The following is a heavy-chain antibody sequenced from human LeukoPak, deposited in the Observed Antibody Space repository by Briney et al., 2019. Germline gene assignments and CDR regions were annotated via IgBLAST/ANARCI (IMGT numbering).Heavy chain of an antibody. CDR3: ARPHCSSTSCYFDSPFDP. CDR1: GGSISSSSYY. J-gene: IGHJ5*02. V-gene: IGHV4-39*01. D-gene: IGHD2-2*01. CDR2: IFYSGST. Sequence: SETLSLTCTVSGGSISSSSYYWGWIRQPPGKGLEWIGSIFYSGSTYYNPSLKSRVTISVDTPKNQFSLKRSSVTAADTAVYYCARPHCSSTSCYFDSPFDPWGQGTLVTVSS.